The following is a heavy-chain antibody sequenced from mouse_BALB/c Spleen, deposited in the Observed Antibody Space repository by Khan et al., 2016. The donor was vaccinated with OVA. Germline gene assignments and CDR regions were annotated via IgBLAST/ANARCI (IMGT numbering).Heavy chain of an antibody. CDR3: ARGNYYGYDLDY. D-gene: IGHD1-2*01. J-gene: IGHJ2*01. CDR1: GYSITSGYA. Sequence: VQLKVSGPGLVKPSQSLSLTCTVTGYSITSGYAWNWIRQFPGNKLEWMGYISYSGVTSYTPFLKSRISITRDTSKNQFFLQLNSVTTEDTATYYGARGNYYGYDLDYWGQGTTLTVSS. CDR2: ISYSGVT. V-gene: IGHV3-2*02.